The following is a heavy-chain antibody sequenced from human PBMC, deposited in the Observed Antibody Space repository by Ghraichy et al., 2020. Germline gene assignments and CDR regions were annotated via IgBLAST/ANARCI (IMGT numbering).Heavy chain of an antibody. CDR2: ISGSGGST. Sequence: GGSLRLSCAASGFTFSSYAMSWVRQAPGKGLEWVSDISGSGGSTYYADSVKGRFTISRDNSKNTLYLQMNSLRAEDTAVYYCARTGIGITIFGVSLSRVDYWGQGTLVTVSS. CDR1: GFTFSSYA. J-gene: IGHJ4*02. V-gene: IGHV3-23*01. CDR3: ARTGIGITIFGVSLSRVDY. D-gene: IGHD3-3*01.